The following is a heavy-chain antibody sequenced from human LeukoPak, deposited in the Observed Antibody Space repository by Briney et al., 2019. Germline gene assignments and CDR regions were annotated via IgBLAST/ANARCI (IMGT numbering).Heavy chain of an antibody. D-gene: IGHD3-10*02. V-gene: IGHV3-48*03. CDR3: AELGITMIGGV. J-gene: IGHJ6*04. CDR1: EFTFSSYE. CDR2: ISSSGSTI. Sequence: GGSLRLSCAASEFTFSSYEMNWVRQAPGKGLEWASYISSSGSTIYYADSVKGRFTISRDNAKNSLYLQMNSLRAEDTAVYYCAELGITMIGGVWGKGTTVTISS.